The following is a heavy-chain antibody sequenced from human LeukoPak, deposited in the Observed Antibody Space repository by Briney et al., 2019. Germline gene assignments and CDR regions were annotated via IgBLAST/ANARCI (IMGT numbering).Heavy chain of an antibody. CDR3: ARAAVTTSRYFQH. Sequence: PSETLSLTCTVSGGSISNYHWSWIRQPPGKGLEWIGYIYNSGHTNYNPSLKSRVTISEDTSKNQLSLKLSSVTAADTAVYYCARAAVTTSRYFQHWGQGTLVTVSS. CDR2: IYNSGHT. V-gene: IGHV4-59*01. CDR1: GGSISNYH. J-gene: IGHJ1*01. D-gene: IGHD4-17*01.